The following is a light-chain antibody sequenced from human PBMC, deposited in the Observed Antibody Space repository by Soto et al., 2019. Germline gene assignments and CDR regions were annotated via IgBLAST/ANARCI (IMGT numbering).Light chain of an antibody. V-gene: IGLV2-14*01. CDR3: SSYTVSSPGVA. CDR2: DVN. Sequence: QSALTQPASVCGSPGQSITISCTGTSSDVGGYNYVHWYQQHPGKAPKLLIYDVNNRPSGVSNRCSGAKSDNTASLTISGLQAEDEAYYHCSSYTVSSPGVAFGGGTKLTVL. J-gene: IGLJ2*01. CDR1: SSDVGGYNY.